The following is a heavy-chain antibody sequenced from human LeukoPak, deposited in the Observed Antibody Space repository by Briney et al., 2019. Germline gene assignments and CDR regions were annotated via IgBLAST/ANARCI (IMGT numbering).Heavy chain of an antibody. CDR1: GNTFTSYY. Sequence: ASVKVSCKASGNTFTSYYMHWVRQAPGQGLEWMGIINPSGGSTSYAQKFQGRVTMTRDTSTSTVYMELSSLRSEDTAVYYCARDLTPMPYSSPSNYFDYWGQGTLVTVSS. V-gene: IGHV1-46*01. CDR3: ARDLTPMPYSSPSNYFDY. D-gene: IGHD6-19*01. J-gene: IGHJ4*02. CDR2: INPSGGST.